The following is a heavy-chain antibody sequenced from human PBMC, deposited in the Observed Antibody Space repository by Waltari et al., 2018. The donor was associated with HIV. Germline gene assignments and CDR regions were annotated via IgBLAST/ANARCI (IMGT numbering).Heavy chain of an antibody. V-gene: IGHV1-8*01. J-gene: IGHJ4*02. CDR1: GSTFTSSD. Sequence: QVQLVQSGAEVKKPGASVKVSCEASGSTFTSSDINWVRQGTGQGRERMGWRKLNVGNTGYAQSFQGRVPITRITSIKTAYMERSSLGSEDTAVYYCARRYSSGNNIAGYWGQGTLVTVSS. CDR3: ARRYSSGNNIAGY. CDR2: RKLNVGNT. D-gene: IGHD3-10*01.